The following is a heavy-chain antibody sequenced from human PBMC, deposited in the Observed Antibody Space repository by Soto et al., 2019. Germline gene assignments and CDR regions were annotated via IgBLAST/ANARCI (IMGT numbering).Heavy chain of an antibody. V-gene: IGHV2-5*02. CDR2: IYWEDDK. Sequence: QITLKESGPTLVRPAQTLTLTCDFSGFSLSTYHMGVAWIRQPPGKALEWLALIYWEDDKRYSPSLKDRLAISKGTSMNQGVLTITNMDPGDTATYFCEHAGDYDLLTFDHWGPGTLVTVSS. CDR1: GFSLSTYHMG. D-gene: IGHD4-17*01. J-gene: IGHJ4*02. CDR3: EHAGDYDLLTFDH.